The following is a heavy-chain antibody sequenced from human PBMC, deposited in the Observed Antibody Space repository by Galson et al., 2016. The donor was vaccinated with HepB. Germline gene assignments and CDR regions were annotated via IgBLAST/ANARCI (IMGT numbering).Heavy chain of an antibody. CDR2: IYYSGST. V-gene: IGHV4-31*03. D-gene: IGHD3-9*01. CDR1: GGSISSGGYY. J-gene: IGHJ5*02. CDR3: ARDKGSYDILTGYQPFDP. Sequence: TLSLTCTVSGGSISSGGYYWSWIRQYPGEGLEWIGYIYYSGSTYYNPSLKSRVTITVDTSKNQFSLKLSSVTAADTAVYYCARDKGSYDILTGYQPFDPWGQGTLVTVSS.